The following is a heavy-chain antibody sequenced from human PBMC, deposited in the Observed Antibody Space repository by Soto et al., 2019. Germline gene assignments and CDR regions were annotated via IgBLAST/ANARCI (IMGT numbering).Heavy chain of an antibody. J-gene: IGHJ4*02. CDR2: INQDGGVT. CDR1: GFTFITPF. D-gene: IGHD6-19*01. CDR3: ARYYRGSGRYFFDY. V-gene: IGHV3-7*03. Sequence: PGGSLDLSFLAFGFTFITPFRGWIRRAPGKGLEWVANINQDGGVTYYVDSVEGRFTISRDNTKDSLYLQMNSLRGEDTAIYYCARYYRGSGRYFFDYWGQGTLVTVSS.